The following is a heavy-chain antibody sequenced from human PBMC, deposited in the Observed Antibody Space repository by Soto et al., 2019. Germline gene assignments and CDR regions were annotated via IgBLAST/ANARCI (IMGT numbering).Heavy chain of an antibody. V-gene: IGHV1-18*01. CDR1: GYTFTSYG. Sequence: ASVKVSCKASGYTFTSYGISWVRQAPGQGLEWMGWISAYNGNTNYAQKLQGRVTMTTDTSTSTAYMELRSLRSDDTAVYFCARDIAPHGLLAFSGQGTLVTGSA. J-gene: IGHJ4*02. CDR2: ISAYNGNT. D-gene: IGHD6-13*01. CDR3: ARDIAPHGLLAF.